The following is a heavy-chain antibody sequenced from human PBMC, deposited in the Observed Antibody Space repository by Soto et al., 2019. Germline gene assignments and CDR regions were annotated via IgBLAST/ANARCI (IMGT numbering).Heavy chain of an antibody. V-gene: IGHV1-46*01. Sequence: ASVKVSCKASGYTFTSYYMHWVRQAPGQGLEWMGIINPGGGSTSYAQKFQGRVTMTRDTSTSTVYMELSSLRSEDTAVYYCARGPLGYWSGDSCRRALNWFDPWGQGTLVTVSS. CDR1: GYTFTSYY. CDR3: ARGPLGYWSGDSCRRALNWFDP. D-gene: IGHD2-15*01. CDR2: INPGGGST. J-gene: IGHJ5*02.